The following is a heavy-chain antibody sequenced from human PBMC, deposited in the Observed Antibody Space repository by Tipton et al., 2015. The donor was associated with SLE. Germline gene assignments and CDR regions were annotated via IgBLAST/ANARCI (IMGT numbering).Heavy chain of an antibody. V-gene: IGHV3-21*03. D-gene: IGHD4-17*01. J-gene: IGHJ4*02. CDR3: ARVQYGDYIFDS. Sequence: GSLRLSCAVSGFPFSSYSMNWVRQAPGKGLEWVSSIRSTSNYIHYADSVRGRFTISRDNAKNSVFLQMNSLRAEDTAVYYCARVQYGDYIFDSWGQGTLVTVSS. CDR2: IRSTSNYI. CDR1: GFPFSSYS.